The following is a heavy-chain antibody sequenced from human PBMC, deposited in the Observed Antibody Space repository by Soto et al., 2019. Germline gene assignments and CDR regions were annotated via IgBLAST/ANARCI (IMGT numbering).Heavy chain of an antibody. CDR1: GFTFSSYA. CDR2: ISGSGDST. Sequence: GGSLRLSCAASGFTFSSYAMSWVRQAPGKGLEWVSGISGSGDSTYYADSVKGRFTISRDNSKNTLYLQMNSLRAEDTAVYYCAKERVSRPQSKAPSDYWGQGTLVTVSS. CDR3: AKERVSRPQSKAPSDY. V-gene: IGHV3-23*01. J-gene: IGHJ4*02. D-gene: IGHD2-8*01.